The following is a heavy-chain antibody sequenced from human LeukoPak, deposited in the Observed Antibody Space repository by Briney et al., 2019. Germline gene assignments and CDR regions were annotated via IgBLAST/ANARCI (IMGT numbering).Heavy chain of an antibody. CDR1: GYTFTSYG. CDR2: ISAYNGNT. D-gene: IGHD1-26*01. V-gene: IGHV1-18*01. CDR3: ASSGATLALTYFDY. Sequence: ASVKVSCKASGYTFTSYGISWVRQAPGQGLEWMGWISAYNGNTNYAQKLQGRVTMTTDTSTSTAYMELRSLRSDDTAVYYCASSGATLALTYFDYWGQGTLVTVSS. J-gene: IGHJ4*02.